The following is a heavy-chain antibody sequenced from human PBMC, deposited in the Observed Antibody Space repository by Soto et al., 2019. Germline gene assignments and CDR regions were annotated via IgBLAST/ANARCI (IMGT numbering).Heavy chain of an antibody. D-gene: IGHD3-10*01. CDR1: GFTFSTSH. Sequence: LRLSCAASGFTFSTSHMSWVRQAPGKGLEWVSATDAGGGTTYHADSVKGRFTISRDNSKNTLYLQMNSLRTEDTAVYYCSKEFLSRAPGAYFDYWGQGALVTVSS. CDR3: SKEFLSRAPGAYFDY. J-gene: IGHJ4*02. CDR2: TDAGGGTT. V-gene: IGHV3-23*01.